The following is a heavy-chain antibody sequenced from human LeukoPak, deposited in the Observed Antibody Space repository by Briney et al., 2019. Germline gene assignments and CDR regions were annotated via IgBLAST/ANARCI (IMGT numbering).Heavy chain of an antibody. Sequence: PSETLSLTCSVSGGSISSYYWSWIRQSPGKGLEWIGYIYYSGSTNYNPSLKSRATISVDTSKNQFSLKLSSVTAADTAVYYCARVEEGYGSGRRENYYYYYMDVWGKGTTVTISS. J-gene: IGHJ6*03. CDR1: GGSISSYY. D-gene: IGHD3-10*01. CDR3: ARVEEGYGSGRRENYYYYYMDV. V-gene: IGHV4-59*01. CDR2: IYYSGST.